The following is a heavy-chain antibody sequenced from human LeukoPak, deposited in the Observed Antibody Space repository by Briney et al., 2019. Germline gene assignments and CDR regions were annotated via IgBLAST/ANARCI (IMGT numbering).Heavy chain of an antibody. Sequence: SSETLSLTCTVSGGSISSDNYYWSWIRQHPGKGLEWIGYIYYSGTTYFNPSLKRRLSISVDTSENQFSLKMTSVTAADTAVYYCARGKGENYYSSGYLDYWGQGTLVTVSS. D-gene: IGHD3-22*01. CDR2: IYYSGTT. CDR3: ARGKGENYYSSGYLDY. V-gene: IGHV4-31*03. CDR1: GGSISSDNYY. J-gene: IGHJ4*02.